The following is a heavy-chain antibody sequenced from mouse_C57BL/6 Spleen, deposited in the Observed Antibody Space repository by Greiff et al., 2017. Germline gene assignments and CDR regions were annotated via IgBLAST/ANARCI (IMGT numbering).Heavy chain of an antibody. CDR1: GYTFTDYY. J-gene: IGHJ3*01. CDR2: INPYNGGT. Sequence: VQLQQSGPVLVKPGASVKMSCKASGYTFTDYYMNWVKQSHGKSLEWIGVINPYNGGTSYNQKFKGKATLTVDKSSSTAYMELNSLTSEDSAVYYCAREDFNVFAYWGQGTLVTVSA. V-gene: IGHV1-19*01. CDR3: AREDFNVFAY.